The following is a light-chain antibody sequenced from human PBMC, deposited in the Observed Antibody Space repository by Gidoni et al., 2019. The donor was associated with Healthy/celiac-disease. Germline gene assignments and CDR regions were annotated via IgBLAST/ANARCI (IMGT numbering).Light chain of an antibody. CDR3: KQNRRAPLN. CDR2: LGS. J-gene: IGKJ4*01. V-gene: IGKV2-28*01. Sequence: VMTQSPLSLSVTPGESASISCRSSQSLFHTNGYNYLAWYLQKPGQSPQLLIYLGSHRAPGGPDRFSGSGSGKEFTLTISRVEAEDVGVYFCKQNRRAPLNCGGGTKVE. CDR1: QSLFHTNGYNY.